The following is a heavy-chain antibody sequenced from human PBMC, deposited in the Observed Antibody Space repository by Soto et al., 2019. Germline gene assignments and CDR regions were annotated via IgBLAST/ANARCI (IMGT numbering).Heavy chain of an antibody. J-gene: IGHJ5*02. CDR1: GYTFSSYA. D-gene: IGHD2-2*01. CDR3: ARVPRYTSYIVEVPAVMFDDWFVP. Sequence: QVQLVQSGAEVKKPGASVKVSCKASGYTFSSYAVQWVRQAPGQSLEWIGWIHAGNGDTKYSQKFHGRVTLTRDTSANTAYMDLSSLRSEDTAVYYCARVPRYTSYIVEVPAVMFDDWFVPWGQGTLVTVSS. CDR2: IHAGNGDT. V-gene: IGHV1-3*01.